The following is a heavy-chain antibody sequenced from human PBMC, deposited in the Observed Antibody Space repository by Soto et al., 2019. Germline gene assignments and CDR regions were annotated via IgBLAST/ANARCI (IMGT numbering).Heavy chain of an antibody. Sequence: PSETLSLTCTFSGCSISSGGYYWSWIRQHPGKGLEWIGYIYYSGSTYYNPSLKSRVTISVDTSKNQFSLKLSSVTAADTAVYYCARDRRNYALDYWGQGTLVTVSS. CDR3: ARDRRNYALDY. CDR2: IYYSGST. J-gene: IGHJ4*02. V-gene: IGHV4-31*03. D-gene: IGHD1-7*01. CDR1: GCSISSGGYY.